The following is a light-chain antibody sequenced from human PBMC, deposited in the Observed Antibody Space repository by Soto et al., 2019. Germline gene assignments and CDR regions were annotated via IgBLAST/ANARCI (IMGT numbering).Light chain of an antibody. J-gene: IGLJ3*02. Sequence: HSVLTQPPSVSGAPGQRVTISCTGSSSNIGAGYDVHWYQQLPGTAPKLLIYGNSNRPSGVPDRFSGSKSGTSASLAITGLRAEDEADYYCQSYYSSLSGWVFGGGTKLTVL. CDR3: QSYYSSLSGWV. CDR2: GNS. CDR1: SSNIGAGYD. V-gene: IGLV1-40*01.